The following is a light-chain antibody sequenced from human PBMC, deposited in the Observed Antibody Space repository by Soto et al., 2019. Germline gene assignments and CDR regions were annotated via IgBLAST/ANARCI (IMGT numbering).Light chain of an antibody. CDR3: QQYNNWPRT. J-gene: IGKJ1*01. V-gene: IGKV3-15*01. CDR2: GAS. Sequence: EIVMTQSPATLSVSPGERATLSCRASQSVSSNLAWYQQKPGQAPRLLIYGASTRATGIPARFSGRGSGTEFTLTISSLQSEDFAVYYCQQYNNWPRTFGQGTQVEIK. CDR1: QSVSSN.